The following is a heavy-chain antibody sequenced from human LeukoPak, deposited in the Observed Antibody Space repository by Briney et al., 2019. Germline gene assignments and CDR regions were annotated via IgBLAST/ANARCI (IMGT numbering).Heavy chain of an antibody. V-gene: IGHV3-30-3*01. J-gene: IGHJ6*02. CDR3: ARDSAAVAGPYSTYYYGMDV. D-gene: IGHD6-19*01. Sequence: GGSLRLSCAASGVTFSSYAMHWVRQAPGKGLEWVAVISYDGSNKYYADSVKGRFTISRDNSKNTLYLQMNSLRAEDTAVYYCARDSAAVAGPYSTYYYGMDVWGQGTTVTVSS. CDR2: ISYDGSNK. CDR1: GVTFSSYA.